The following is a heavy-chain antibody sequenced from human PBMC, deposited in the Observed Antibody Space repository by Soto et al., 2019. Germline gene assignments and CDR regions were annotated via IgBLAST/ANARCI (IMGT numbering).Heavy chain of an antibody. CDR2: SDHSGST. J-gene: IGHJ6*02. CDR1: GGSISSSNW. CDR3: ARLNGSCISTNCHGYYGMDV. D-gene: IGHD2-2*01. Sequence: SETLSLTCAVPGGSISSSNWWSWVRQPPGKGVEGIGESDHSGSTYYKPSLLSRVTISVDTSKNEFSLRLSSLTAADTAVYYCARLNGSCISTNCHGYYGMDVWGQGTPVTVSS. V-gene: IGHV4-4*02.